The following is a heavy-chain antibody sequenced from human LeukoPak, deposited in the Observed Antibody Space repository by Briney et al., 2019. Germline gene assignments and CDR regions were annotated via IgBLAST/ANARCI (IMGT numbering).Heavy chain of an antibody. V-gene: IGHV3-30-3*01. D-gene: IGHD4-17*01. J-gene: IGHJ6*02. CDR3: ARGYGDYSAGYYYYYGMDV. CDR1: GFTFSSYA. CDR2: ISYDGSNK. Sequence: GRSLRLSCAASGFTFSSYAMHWVRQAPGKGLEWGAVISYDGSNKYYADSVKGRFTTSRDNSKNTLYLQMNSLRAEDTAVYYCARGYGDYSAGYYYYYGMDVWGQGTTVTVSS.